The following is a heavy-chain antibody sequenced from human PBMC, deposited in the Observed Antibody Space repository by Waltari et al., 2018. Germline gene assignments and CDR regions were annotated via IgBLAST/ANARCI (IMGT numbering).Heavy chain of an antibody. J-gene: IGHJ4*02. CDR2: IYYSGST. CDR1: GGSISSSRSY. CDR3: ARLMNSH. D-gene: IGHD3-16*01. V-gene: IGHV4-39*01. Sequence: QLQLQESSPGLVKPSETLSLTCTVSGGSISSSRSYWGWIRQPPGKGLEWIESIYYSGSTYHNPSLKSRVTISVDTSKNQFSLKLSSVTAADTAVYYCARLMNSHWGQGTLVTVSS.